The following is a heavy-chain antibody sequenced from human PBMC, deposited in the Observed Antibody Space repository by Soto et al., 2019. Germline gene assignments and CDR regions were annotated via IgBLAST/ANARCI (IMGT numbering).Heavy chain of an antibody. D-gene: IGHD5-12*01. Sequence: EVQLLESGGGLVQPGGSLRLSCAASGFTFSSYWMSWVRQAPGKGLEWVANIKQDGSEKYYVDSVKGRFTISRDKAKNSQYLQMNGLRAADTAVYYCARTPSNSGYDDWFDPWGQGTLVTVSS. CDR1: GFTFSSYW. V-gene: IGHV3-7*01. CDR3: ARTPSNSGYDDWFDP. J-gene: IGHJ5*02. CDR2: IKQDGSEK.